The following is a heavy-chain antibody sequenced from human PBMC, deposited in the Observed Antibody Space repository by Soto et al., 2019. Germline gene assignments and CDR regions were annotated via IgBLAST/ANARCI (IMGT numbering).Heavy chain of an antibody. V-gene: IGHV3-66*01. J-gene: IGHJ4*02. CDR2: TYSDGST. Sequence: LVESGGGLVQPGGSLRLSCAASGFTVSNNYMSWVRQAPGKGLEWVSVTYSDGSTYYADSVRGRFTISRDNSKNTLYLQMSSLRAEDTAMYYCAGYRHKGEWCQGTLVTVSS. CDR1: GFTVSNNY. D-gene: IGHD1-26*01. CDR3: AGYRHKGE.